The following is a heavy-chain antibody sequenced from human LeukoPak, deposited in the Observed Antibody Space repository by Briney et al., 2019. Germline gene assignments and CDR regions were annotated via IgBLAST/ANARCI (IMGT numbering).Heavy chain of an antibody. CDR2: INPNSGGT. D-gene: IGHD6-19*01. CDR3: ARRQSSGWYTFSGAFDI. CDR1: GGTFSSYA. V-gene: IGHV1-2*02. J-gene: IGHJ3*02. Sequence: ASVKVSCKASGGTFSSYAISWVRQAPGQGLEWMGWINPNSGGTNYAQKFQGRVTMTRDTSISTAYMELSRLRSDDTAVYYWARRQSSGWYTFSGAFDIWGQGTMVTVSS.